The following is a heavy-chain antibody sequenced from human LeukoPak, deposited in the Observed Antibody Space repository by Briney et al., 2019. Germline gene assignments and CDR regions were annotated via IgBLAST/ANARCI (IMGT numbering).Heavy chain of an antibody. D-gene: IGHD3-3*01. J-gene: IGHJ3*02. Sequence: GGSLRLSCAASGFTFSSYSMNWVRQAPGKGLEWVSSISSSSSYIYYADSVKGRFTISRDNAKNSLYLQMNSRRAEDTAVYYCARVLGVPRAFDTWGHGTIVTASS. CDR1: GFTFSSYS. V-gene: IGHV3-21*01. CDR3: ARVLGVPRAFDT. CDR2: ISSSSSYI.